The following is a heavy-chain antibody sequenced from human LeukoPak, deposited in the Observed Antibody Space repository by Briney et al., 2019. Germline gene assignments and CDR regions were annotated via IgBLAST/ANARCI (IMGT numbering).Heavy chain of an antibody. Sequence: ASVKVSCKASGYTFTGYYMHWVRQAPGQGLEWMGWINPNSGGTNYAQKFQGWVTMTRDTSISTAYMELSRLRSDDTAVYYCARGEVTPSAVLEQNAEYFQHWGQGTLVTVSS. J-gene: IGHJ1*01. CDR3: ARGEVTPSAVLEQNAEYFQH. D-gene: IGHD1/OR15-1a*01. CDR1: GYTFTGYY. V-gene: IGHV1-2*04. CDR2: INPNSGGT.